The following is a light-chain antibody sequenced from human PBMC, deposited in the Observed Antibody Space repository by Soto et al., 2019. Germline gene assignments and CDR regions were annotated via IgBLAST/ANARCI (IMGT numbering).Light chain of an antibody. CDR2: SAY. V-gene: IGKV1-16*02. CDR1: QGISNY. CDR3: QQYYRYPWT. J-gene: IGKJ1*01. Sequence: DIQMTQSPSSLSASIGDRVTITCRASQGISNYLCWYQQKPGKAPKSLIYSAYTLQSGVSSKFSGSGSGTDFTLTITDMKHDDFATYYCQQYYRYPWTFGQGTKVEI.